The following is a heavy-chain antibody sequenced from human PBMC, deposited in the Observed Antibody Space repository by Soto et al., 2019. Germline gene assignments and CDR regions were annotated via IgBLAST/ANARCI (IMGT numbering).Heavy chain of an antibody. Sequence: QVHLQDSGPRLVKPSETLSLTCDVSGGSFGDNYWTWIRHFPGKGLEWIGYIYYSGSTNYNPSLKSRVSISVDASKAQFSLQLTSVTAADTALYYCAAGTLGAVWTPLDHWGQGILVTVSS. CDR1: GGSFGDNY. V-gene: IGHV4-59*03. CDR3: AAGTLGAVWTPLDH. CDR2: IYYSGST. D-gene: IGHD3-16*01. J-gene: IGHJ4*02.